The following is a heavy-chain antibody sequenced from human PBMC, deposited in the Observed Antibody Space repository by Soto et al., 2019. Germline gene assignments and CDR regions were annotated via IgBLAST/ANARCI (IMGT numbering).Heavy chain of an antibody. Sequence: QVQLQQWGARLLPPSETLSLACDVYGGSFSGYYWSWIRQPPGKGLEWIGEINHGGSTNYNPSLKTRVTISMDTSKKQLSLKVSSVTAADTAVYYCARMQITFEEIIAPQYFDYWGQGALVTVSS. CDR1: GGSFSGYY. V-gene: IGHV4-34*02. CDR2: INHGGST. CDR3: ARMQITFEEIIAPQYFDY. J-gene: IGHJ4*02. D-gene: IGHD3-16*01.